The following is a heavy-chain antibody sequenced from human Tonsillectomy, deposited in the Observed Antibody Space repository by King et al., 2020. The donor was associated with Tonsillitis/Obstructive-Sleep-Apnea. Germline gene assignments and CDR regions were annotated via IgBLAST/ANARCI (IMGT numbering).Heavy chain of an antibody. J-gene: IGHJ4*02. CDR2: ISGYYGNT. D-gene: IGHD1-1*01. V-gene: IGHV1-18*01. CDR3: AGGTRYNWNDEVDYFDY. Sequence: QLVQSGAEVKKPGASVKVSCKASGYTFTSYGISWVRQAPGQGLEWMGWISGYYGNTNYAQKVQGRVTMTTDTSTSTAYMELRSLRSDDTAVYYCAGGTRYNWNDEVDYFDYWGQGTLVTVSP. CDR1: GYTFTSYG.